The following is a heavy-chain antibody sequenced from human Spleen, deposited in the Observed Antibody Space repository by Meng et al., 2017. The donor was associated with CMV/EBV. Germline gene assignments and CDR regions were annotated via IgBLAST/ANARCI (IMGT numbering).Heavy chain of an antibody. CDR3: ARDYYDIEGHEYDCFDP. CDR1: GTLTRTNW. CDR2: TSDTGST. V-gene: IGHV4-4*01. J-gene: IGHJ5*02. Sequence: GTLTRTNWGSWVRQAPGKGLEWIAETSDTGSTNYNPSLKSRVTITVDKSKNQFSLRLNSVTAADTAVYFCARDYYDIEGHEYDCFDPWGQGTLVTVSS. D-gene: IGHD3-9*01.